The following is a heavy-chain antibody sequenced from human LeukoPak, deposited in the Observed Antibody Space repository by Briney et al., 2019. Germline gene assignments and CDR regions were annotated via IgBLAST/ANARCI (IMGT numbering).Heavy chain of an antibody. Sequence: GGSLRLSCAASGFTFSSYGMHWVRQAPGKGLEWVAVISYDGSNKCYADSVKGRFTISRDNSKNTLYLQMSSLRAEDTAVYYCVKVRYSSSWYEGGQYFDYWGQGTLVTVSS. CDR1: GFTFSSYG. CDR3: VKVRYSSSWYEGGQYFDY. CDR2: ISYDGSNK. V-gene: IGHV3-30*18. D-gene: IGHD6-13*01. J-gene: IGHJ4*02.